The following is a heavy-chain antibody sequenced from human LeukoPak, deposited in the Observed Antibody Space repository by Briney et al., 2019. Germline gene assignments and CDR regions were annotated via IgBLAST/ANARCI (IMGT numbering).Heavy chain of an antibody. V-gene: IGHV5-10-1*01. CDR2: VDPTDPEV. CDR1: GFILRTYW. Sequence: LGESLKISCHTSGFILRTYWIAWVRQKPGKGLEWMGIVDPTDPEVAYSPSFQGHVTMSTDTSTSTVYLQWCSLEASDSAVYYARRARYRSSFPLDFWGQGTLVTVSS. J-gene: IGHJ4*02. CDR3: RRARYRSSFPLDF. D-gene: IGHD6-13*01.